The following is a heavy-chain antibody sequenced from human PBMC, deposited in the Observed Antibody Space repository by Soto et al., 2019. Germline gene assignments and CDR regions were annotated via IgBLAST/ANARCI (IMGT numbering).Heavy chain of an antibody. CDR3: ARDLVANWFDP. J-gene: IGHJ5*02. V-gene: IGHV1-18*01. Sequence: QVQLVQSGAEVKKPGASVKVSCKASGYTFTSYGISWVRQAPGQGLEWTGWISAYNGNTNYAQKLQGRVTRTTDTPTGTAYMELGSLRSDDTAVYCCARDLVANWFDPWGQGTLVTVSS. CDR1: GYTFTSYG. CDR2: ISAYNGNT. D-gene: IGHD2-8*02.